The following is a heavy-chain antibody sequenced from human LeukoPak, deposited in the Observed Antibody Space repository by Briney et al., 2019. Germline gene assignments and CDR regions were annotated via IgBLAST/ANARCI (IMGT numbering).Heavy chain of an antibody. CDR1: GFTFSSYA. V-gene: IGHV3-30*04. D-gene: IGHD3-22*01. CDR3: ARGGYDSSGLHAFDI. J-gene: IGHJ3*02. CDR2: ISYDGSNK. Sequence: GGSLRLSCAASGFTFSSYAMHWVRQAPGKGLEWVAVISYDGSNKYYAGSVKGRFTISRDNSKNTLYLQMNSLRAEDTAVYYCARGGYDSSGLHAFDIWGQGTMVTVSS.